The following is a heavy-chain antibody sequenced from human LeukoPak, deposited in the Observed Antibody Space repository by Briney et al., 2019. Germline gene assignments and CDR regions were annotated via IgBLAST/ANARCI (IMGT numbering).Heavy chain of an antibody. J-gene: IGHJ3*02. CDR1: GGTFSSYA. CDR2: IIPIFGTA. CDR3: ARPSGRYCSSTSCSNLRRFDAFDI. D-gene: IGHD2-2*01. Sequence: SVTVSCKASGGTFSSYAISWVRQAPGPGIEWMGGIIPIFGTANYAQQFQGRDTITTDESTSTAYMELSSLRSEDTAVYYCARPSGRYCSSTSCSNLRRFDAFDIWGQGTMVTVSS. V-gene: IGHV1-69*05.